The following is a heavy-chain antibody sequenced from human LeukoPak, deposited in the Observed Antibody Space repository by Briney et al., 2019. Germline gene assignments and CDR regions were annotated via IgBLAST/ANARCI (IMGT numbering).Heavy chain of an antibody. CDR3: ARGPYPYYDFWSGYVYYYYYYMDV. CDR1: GYTFTSYD. V-gene: IGHV1-8*01. D-gene: IGHD3-3*01. Sequence: ASVKVSCKASGYTFTSYDINWVRQATGQGLEWMGWMNPNSGNTGYAQKFQGRVTTTRNTSISTAYMELSSLRSEDTAVYYCARGPYPYYDFWSGYVYYYYYYMDVWGKGTTVTVSS. CDR2: MNPNSGNT. J-gene: IGHJ6*03.